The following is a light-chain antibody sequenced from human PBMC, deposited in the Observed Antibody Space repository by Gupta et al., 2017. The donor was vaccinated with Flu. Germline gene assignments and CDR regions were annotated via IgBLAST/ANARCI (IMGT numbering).Light chain of an antibody. J-gene: IGLJ3*02. V-gene: IGLV1-40*01. CDR2: GDR. CDR1: SSNIGAGSD. CDR3: QSYDISLSASV. Sequence: QSVLTQPPSVSGAPGQRVTISCTGSSSNIGAGSDVHWYRQLPGTAPKLLIYGDRYRPSGVPDRFSGSKSGTSASLAITGLQAEDEADYYCQSYDISLSASVFGGGTRLTVL.